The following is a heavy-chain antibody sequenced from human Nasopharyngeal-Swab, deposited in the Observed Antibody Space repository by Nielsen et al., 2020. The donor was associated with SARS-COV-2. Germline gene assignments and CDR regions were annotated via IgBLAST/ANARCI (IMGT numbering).Heavy chain of an antibody. CDR2: ISSSTTYI. V-gene: IGHV3-21*01. CDR3: ARDGLDYDFWSAYCMDV. J-gene: IGHJ6*02. CDR1: GFTFSNYN. Sequence: GESLKISCAASGFTFSNYNMNWVRQAPGKGLEWVSSISSSTTYIYYADSVKGRFTISRDNAKNSLYLQMNSLRAEDTAVYYCARDGLDYDFWSAYCMDVWGQGTTVTVSS. D-gene: IGHD3-3*01.